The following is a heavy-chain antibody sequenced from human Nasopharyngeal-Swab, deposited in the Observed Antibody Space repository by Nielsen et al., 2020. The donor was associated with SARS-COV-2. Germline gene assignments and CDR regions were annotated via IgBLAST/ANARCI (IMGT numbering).Heavy chain of an antibody. J-gene: IGHJ6*02. CDR1: GGSFSGYY. D-gene: IGHD6-13*01. Sequence: SCAVYGGSFSGYYWSWIRQPPGKGLEWIGEINHSGSTNYNPSLKSRVTISVDTSKNQFSLKLSSVTAADTAVYYCARVKGIAAANYYYGMDVWGQGTTVTVSS. CDR3: ARVKGIAAANYYYGMDV. V-gene: IGHV4-34*01. CDR2: INHSGST.